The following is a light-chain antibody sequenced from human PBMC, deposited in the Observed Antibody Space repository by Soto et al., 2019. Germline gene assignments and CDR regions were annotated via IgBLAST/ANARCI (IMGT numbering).Light chain of an antibody. CDR2: EVS. V-gene: IGLV2-8*01. J-gene: IGLJ2*01. CDR1: SSDVGGYNY. CDR3: SSYAGSNNFVV. Sequence: QSALTQPPSASGSPGLSVPISCTGTSSDVGGYNYVSWYQQHPGKAPKLMIYEVSKRPSGVPDRFSSSKSGNTASLTVSGLQAEDEADYYCSSYAGSNNFVVFGGGTKVTVL.